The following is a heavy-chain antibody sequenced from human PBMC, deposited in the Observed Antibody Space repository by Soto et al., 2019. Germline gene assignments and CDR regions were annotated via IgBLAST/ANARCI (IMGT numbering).Heavy chain of an antibody. D-gene: IGHD6-19*01. CDR3: ARTEVAVAVTRWFDP. J-gene: IGHJ5*02. V-gene: IGHV5-51*01. CDR2: IYPGDSDT. CDR1: GYSFTSYW. Sequence: PGESLKISCKGSGYSFTSYWIGWVRQMPGKGLEWMGIIYPGDSDTRYSPSFQGQVTISADKSISTAYLQWSSLKASDTAMYYCARTEVAVAVTRWFDPWGQGTLVTVS.